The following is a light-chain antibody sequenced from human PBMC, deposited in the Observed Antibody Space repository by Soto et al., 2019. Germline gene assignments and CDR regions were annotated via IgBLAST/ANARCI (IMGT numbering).Light chain of an antibody. CDR1: QSVSSSY. CDR2: GAS. CDR3: QQYGSSPPMYT. Sequence: EIVLTQSPGTLSLSPGERATLSCRASQSVSSSYLAWYQQKPGQAHRLLIYGASSRASGIPDRFSGSGSGTDLTLTIRRLEPEAFAVYSSQQYGSSPPMYTFGQGTKLEIK. J-gene: IGKJ2*01. V-gene: IGKV3-20*01.